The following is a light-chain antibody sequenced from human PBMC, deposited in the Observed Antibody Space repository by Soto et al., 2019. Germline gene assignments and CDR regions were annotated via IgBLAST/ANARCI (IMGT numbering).Light chain of an antibody. CDR1: QNIGKW. V-gene: IGKV1-5*01. Sequence: QLTQSPSTLSASVGDRVTITCRASQNIGKWLAWYQQKPGKAPNLLISDASRLESGVPSRFRGRGSATNFTLAISSLQPDDFATYYCHQYDSDRTFGQGTKVDLK. CDR3: HQYDSDRT. J-gene: IGKJ1*01. CDR2: DAS.